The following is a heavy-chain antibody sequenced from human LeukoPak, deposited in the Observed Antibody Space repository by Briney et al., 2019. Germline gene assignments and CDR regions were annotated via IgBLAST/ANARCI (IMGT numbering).Heavy chain of an antibody. CDR2: IYPGDSDT. CDR1: GYSFTSYW. CDR3: ARHLVDYDSSGPSTEYYFDY. J-gene: IGHJ4*02. D-gene: IGHD3-22*01. V-gene: IGHV5-51*01. Sequence: GESLKISCKGSGYSFTSYWIGWVRQMPGKGLEWMGIIYPGDSDTRYSPSFRGQVTISADKSISTAYLQWSSPKASDTAMYYCARHLVDYDSSGPSTEYYFDYWGQGTLVTVST.